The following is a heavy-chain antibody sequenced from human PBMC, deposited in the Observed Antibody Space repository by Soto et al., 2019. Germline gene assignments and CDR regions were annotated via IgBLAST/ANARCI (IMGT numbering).Heavy chain of an antibody. D-gene: IGHD3-3*01. CDR2: ISSDGSST. V-gene: IGHV3-74*01. J-gene: IGHJ4*02. CDR1: GFVFSGYW. CDR3: AREAPFATDLDY. Sequence: EVQLVESGGGLVQPGKSLRLSCAASGFVFSGYWMDWVRQAPGKGLVWVSRISSDGSSTNYADSVKGRFTISRDNVKNTLYLQVNSLRAEDTAVYYCAREAPFATDLDYWGQGSLVTVSS.